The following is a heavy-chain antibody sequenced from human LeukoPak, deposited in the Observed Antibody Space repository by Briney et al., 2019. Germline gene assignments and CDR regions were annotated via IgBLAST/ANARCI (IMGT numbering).Heavy chain of an antibody. CDR1: GGSFSGYY. CDR2: INHSGST. D-gene: IGHD2-15*01. CDR3: ARHPPQLLLDY. Sequence: SETLSLTCAVYGGSFSGYYWSWIRQPPGKGLEWIGEINHSGSTNYNPSLKSRVTISVDTSKNQFSLKLSSVTAADTAVYYCARHPPQLLLDYWGQGTLVTVSS. V-gene: IGHV4-34*01. J-gene: IGHJ4*02.